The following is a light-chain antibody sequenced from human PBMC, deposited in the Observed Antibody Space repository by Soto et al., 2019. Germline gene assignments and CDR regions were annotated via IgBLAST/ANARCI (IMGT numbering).Light chain of an antibody. J-gene: IGKJ3*01. V-gene: IGKV1-27*01. CDR3: QKYNWPPFT. CDR1: QGIANY. Sequence: DILMTQSPSSLGASVGDRVTISCRASQGIANYLAWYQQKPGEVPKLLIFAASTLHSGVSSRFTGSGSGTEFTLTISSLQPEDVATYYCQKYNWPPFTFGPGTKVEIK. CDR2: AAS.